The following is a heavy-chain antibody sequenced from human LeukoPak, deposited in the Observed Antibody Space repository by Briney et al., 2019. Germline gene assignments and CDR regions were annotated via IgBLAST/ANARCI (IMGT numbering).Heavy chain of an antibody. CDR2: ISGSGGST. J-gene: IGHJ4*02. D-gene: IGHD3-22*01. CDR1: GFTFSIYA. V-gene: IGHV3-23*01. Sequence: GGSLRLSCAASGFTFSIYAMSWVRQAPGKGLEWVSGISGSGGSTYYADSVKGRFTISRDNSKNTLYLQMNSLRAEDTAVYYCHTYYYDSSGYLEFDYWGQGTLVTVSS. CDR3: HTYYYDSSGYLEFDY.